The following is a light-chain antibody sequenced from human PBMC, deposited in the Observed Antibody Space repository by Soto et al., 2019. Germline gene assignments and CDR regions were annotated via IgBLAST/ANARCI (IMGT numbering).Light chain of an antibody. CDR2: VAS. CDR1: RYIRTA. V-gene: IGKV1-6*01. Sequence: IQMTQSPSSLSASVGDRVTITCRASRYIRTALSWYQHRPGQAPKVLICVASSLQSGVPSRFSGSGYGTDFTLTISSLQPEDFATYYCLQDYNYPWTFGQGTKVDTK. CDR3: LQDYNYPWT. J-gene: IGKJ1*01.